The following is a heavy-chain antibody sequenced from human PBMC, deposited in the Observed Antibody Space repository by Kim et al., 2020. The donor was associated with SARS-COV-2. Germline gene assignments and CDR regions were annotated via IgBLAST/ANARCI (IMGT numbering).Heavy chain of an antibody. D-gene: IGHD7-27*01. CDR3: ARGHELGAWFDP. V-gene: IGHV4-34*01. CDR1: GGSFSGYY. CDR2: INHSGST. Sequence: SETLSLTCAVYGGSFSGYYWSWIRQPPGKGLEWIGEINHSGSTNYNPSLKSRVTISVDTSKNQFSLKLSSVTAADTAVYYCARGHELGAWFDPWGQGTLVTVSS. J-gene: IGHJ5*02.